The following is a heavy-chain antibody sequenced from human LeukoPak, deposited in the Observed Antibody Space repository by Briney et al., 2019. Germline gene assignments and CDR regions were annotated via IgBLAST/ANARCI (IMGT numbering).Heavy chain of an antibody. V-gene: IGHV3-7*01. Sequence: PGGSLRLSCAASGFTFSSYWMNWVRQAPGKGLEWVANIKQDGSEKDYVDSVKGRFTISRDNAKSSLYLQMNSLRAEDTAVYYCARVSSLAVAGFFDYWGQGILVTVSS. CDR2: IKQDGSEK. D-gene: IGHD6-19*01. CDR1: GFTFSSYW. CDR3: ARVSSLAVAGFFDY. J-gene: IGHJ4*02.